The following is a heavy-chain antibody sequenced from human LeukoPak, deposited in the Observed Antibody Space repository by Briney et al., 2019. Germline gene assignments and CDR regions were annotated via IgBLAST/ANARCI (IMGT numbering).Heavy chain of an antibody. J-gene: IGHJ4*02. Sequence: PGGSLRLSCAASGFTFSSYSMSWVRQAPGKGLEWVSSISSSSSYIYYADSVKGRFTTSRHNAKNSLYLQMDSLRAEDTAVYYCARVSSSWHYFDYWGQGTLVTVSS. CDR3: ARVSSSWHYFDY. V-gene: IGHV3-21*01. CDR2: ISSSSSYI. CDR1: GFTFSSYS. D-gene: IGHD6-13*01.